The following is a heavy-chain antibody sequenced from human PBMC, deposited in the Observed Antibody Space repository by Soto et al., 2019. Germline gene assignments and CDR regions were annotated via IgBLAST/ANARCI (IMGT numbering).Heavy chain of an antibody. V-gene: IGHV5-10-1*01. D-gene: IGHD3-3*01. CDR1: GYTFTDYW. Sequence: GESLKISCKGSGYTFTDYWINWVRQMPGKGLEWMGRIDPSDSYTKYSPSFQGHVTISADKSISTAYLEWNSLEASDTAMYYCARARSITIFGVVGFEMDVWGQGTTVTVSS. J-gene: IGHJ6*02. CDR2: IDPSDSYT. CDR3: ARARSITIFGVVGFEMDV.